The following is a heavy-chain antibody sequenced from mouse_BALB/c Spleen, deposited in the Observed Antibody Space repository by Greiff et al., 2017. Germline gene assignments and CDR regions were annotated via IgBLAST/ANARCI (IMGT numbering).Heavy chain of an antibody. Sequence: VNLVESGPGLVQPSQSLSITCTVSGFSLTSYGVHWVRQSPGKGLEWLGVIWSGGSTDYNAAFISRLSISKDNSKSQVFFKMNSLQANDTAIYYCARKGLLDRAMDYWGQGTSVTVSS. D-gene: IGHD2-1*01. CDR1: GFSLTSYG. V-gene: IGHV2-2*02. J-gene: IGHJ4*01. CDR2: IWSGGST. CDR3: ARKGLLDRAMDY.